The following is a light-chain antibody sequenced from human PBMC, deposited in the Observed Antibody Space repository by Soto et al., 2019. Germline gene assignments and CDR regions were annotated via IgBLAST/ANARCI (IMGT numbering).Light chain of an antibody. J-gene: IGKJ4*01. CDR3: QQYDIFSLT. CDR1: QSISSW. V-gene: IGKV1-5*03. CDR2: KAS. Sequence: DIQMTQSPSTLSASVGDRVTITCRASQSISSWLAWYQQKPGKAPKRLIYKASTLESGIPSRCSCGGSGTEFKLTISGLQPDDFATYYCQQYDIFSLTFGGGTKVEVK.